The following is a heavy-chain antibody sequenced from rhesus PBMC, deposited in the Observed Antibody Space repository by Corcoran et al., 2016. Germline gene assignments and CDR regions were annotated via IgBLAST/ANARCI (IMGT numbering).Heavy chain of an antibody. CDR1: GGSIRGSYL. Sequence: QVQLQESGPGVVKPSETLSLTCAASGGSIRGSYLWSWLRQPPGKGLEWSGYIGGSSGSTNYNPSLKNRVTISKDTSKNQFSLNLSSVTAADTAVYYCARTYYSGSYYPDWGQGVLVTVSS. V-gene: IGHV4-127*01. J-gene: IGHJ4*01. CDR2: IGGSSGST. D-gene: IGHD3-16*01. CDR3: ARTYYSGSYYPD.